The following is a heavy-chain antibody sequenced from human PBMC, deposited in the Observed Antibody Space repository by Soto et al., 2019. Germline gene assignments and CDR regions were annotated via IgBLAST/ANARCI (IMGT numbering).Heavy chain of an antibody. CDR2: IIPIFGTA. CDR1: GGTFSSYA. J-gene: IGHJ5*02. D-gene: IGHD6-19*01. Sequence: QVQLVQSGAEVKKPGSSVKVSCKASGGTFSSYAISWVRQAPGQGLEWMGGIIPIFGTANYAQKFQGRVTITADESTSTAYMELSSLSSEDTAVYYCARDAPDSSGWRGRRFDPWGQGTLVTVSS. CDR3: ARDAPDSSGWRGRRFDP. V-gene: IGHV1-69*01.